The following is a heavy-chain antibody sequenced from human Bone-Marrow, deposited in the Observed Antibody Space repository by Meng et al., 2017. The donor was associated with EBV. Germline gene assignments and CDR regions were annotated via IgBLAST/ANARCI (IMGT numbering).Heavy chain of an antibody. V-gene: IGHV4-39*01. J-gene: IGHJ5*02. CDR1: GGSISSSSYY. Sequence: LAASGPGLVKPSETLSLPGIVSGGSISSSSYYWGWIRQPPGKGLEWIGSIYYSGSTYYNPSLKSRVTISVDTSKNQFSLKLSSVTAADTAVYYCARQSGGYSYGLHFDPWGQGTLVTVSS. CDR3: ARQSGGYSYGLHFDP. CDR2: IYYSGST. D-gene: IGHD5-18*01.